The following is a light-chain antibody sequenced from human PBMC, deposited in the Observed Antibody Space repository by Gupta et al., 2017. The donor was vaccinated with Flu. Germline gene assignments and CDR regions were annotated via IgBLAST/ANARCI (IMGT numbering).Light chain of an antibody. J-gene: IGKJ1*01. Sequence: PSTLSASVGDRVTITCRASQSISSWLAWYQQKPGKAPKLLIYKASSLESGVPSRFSGGGSGTEFTLTISSLQPDDFATYYCQQYNSYSGTFGQGTKVEIK. V-gene: IGKV1-5*03. CDR2: KAS. CDR3: QQYNSYSGT. CDR1: QSISSW.